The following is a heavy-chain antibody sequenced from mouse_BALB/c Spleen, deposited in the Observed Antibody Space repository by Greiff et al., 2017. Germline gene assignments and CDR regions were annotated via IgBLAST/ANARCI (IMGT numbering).Heavy chain of an antibody. D-gene: IGHD1-2*01. J-gene: IGHJ2*01. CDR2: IDPANGNT. V-gene: IGHV14-3*02. CDR3: ARRTATFLYFDY. CDR1: GFNIKDTY. Sequence: VHVKQSGAELVKPGASVKLSCTASGFNIKDTYMHWVKQRPEQGLEWIGRIDPANGNTKYDPKFQGKATITADKSSSTAYMQLSSLTSEDSAVYFCARRTATFLYFDYWGQGTTLTVSS.